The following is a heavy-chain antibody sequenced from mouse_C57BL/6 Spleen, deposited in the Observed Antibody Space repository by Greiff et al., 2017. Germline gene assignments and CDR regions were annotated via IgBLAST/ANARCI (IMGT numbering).Heavy chain of an antibody. J-gene: IGHJ4*01. Sequence: VQLQQSGPALVKPGASVKISCKASGYSFTDYNMNWVKQRNGKSLEWIGVINPNYGTTSYNQKFKGKATSTVDQSSSTADMQHNSLTSEDSAVYYCARGVLRRGYARDYWGQGTSVTVSS. D-gene: IGHD1-1*01. V-gene: IGHV1-39*01. CDR2: INPNYGTT. CDR1: GYSFTDYN. CDR3: ARGVLRRGYARDY.